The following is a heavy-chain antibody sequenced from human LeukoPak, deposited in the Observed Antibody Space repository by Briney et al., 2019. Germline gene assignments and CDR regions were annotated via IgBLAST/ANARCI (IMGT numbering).Heavy chain of an antibody. V-gene: IGHV3-48*01. CDR3: ANEPPLAALDY. J-gene: IGHJ4*02. D-gene: IGHD6-13*01. CDR1: GFTFSFYS. CDR2: ISSSSSTI. Sequence: GGSLRLSCATSGFTFSFYSMNWVRQAPGKGLEWVSYISSSSSTIYYADSVKGRFTISRDNSKNTLYLQMNSLRAEDTAVYYCANEPPLAALDYWGQGTLVTVSS.